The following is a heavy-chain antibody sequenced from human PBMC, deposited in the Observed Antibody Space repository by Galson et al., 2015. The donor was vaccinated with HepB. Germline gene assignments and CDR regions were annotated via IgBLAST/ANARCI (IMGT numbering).Heavy chain of an antibody. CDR1: GYTFTSYA. CDR2: INAGNGNT. V-gene: IGHV1-3*01. D-gene: IGHD6-19*01. Sequence: SVKVSCKASGYTFTSYAMHRVRQAPGQRLEWMGWINAGNGNTKYSQKFQGRVTITRDTSASTAYMELSSLRSEDTAVYYCARSFAAVAGSGWFDPWGQGTLVTVSS. CDR3: ARSFAAVAGSGWFDP. J-gene: IGHJ5*02.